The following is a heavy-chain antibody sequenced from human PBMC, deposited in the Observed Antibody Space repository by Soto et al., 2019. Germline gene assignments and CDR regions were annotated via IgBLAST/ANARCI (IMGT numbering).Heavy chain of an antibody. CDR3: ARMGYYHYYGMDV. CDR2: INAGNGST. Sequence: ASVKVSCKASGYTLTSYAMHWVRQAPGQRLEWMGWINAGNGSTGYAQKFQGRVTMTRNTSISTAYMELSSLRSGDTAVYYCARMGYYHYYGMDVWGQGTTVTVSS. CDR1: GYTLTSYA. J-gene: IGHJ6*02. V-gene: IGHV1-3*01.